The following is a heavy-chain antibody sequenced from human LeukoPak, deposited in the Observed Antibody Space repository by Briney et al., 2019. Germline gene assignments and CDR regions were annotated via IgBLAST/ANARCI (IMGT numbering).Heavy chain of an antibody. V-gene: IGHV3-30*04. J-gene: IGHJ6*03. CDR2: ISYDGSNK. CDR1: GFTFSSYA. CDR3: AREILSMVRGVIPVGYMDV. D-gene: IGHD3-10*01. Sequence: GGSLRLSCAASGFTFSSYAMHWVRQAPGKGLEWVAVISYDGSNKYYADSVKGRFTISRDNSKNTLYLQMNSLRAEDTAVYYCAREILSMVRGVIPVGYMDVWGKGTTVTVSS.